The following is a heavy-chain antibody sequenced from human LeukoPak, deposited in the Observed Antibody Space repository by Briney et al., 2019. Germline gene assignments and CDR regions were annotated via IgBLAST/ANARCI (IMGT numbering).Heavy chain of an antibody. Sequence: GSLRLPCAASRFTFSTYAMIWVRQAPGKGLEWVSAITSGGTSTYYADSVRGRFTISRDNSKNTLYLQMNSLRAEDTAVYHCAKDLGTSGWYINSWGQGTLVTVSS. CDR1: RFTFSTYA. CDR2: ITSGGTST. D-gene: IGHD6-19*01. J-gene: IGHJ4*02. V-gene: IGHV3-23*01. CDR3: AKDLGTSGWYINS.